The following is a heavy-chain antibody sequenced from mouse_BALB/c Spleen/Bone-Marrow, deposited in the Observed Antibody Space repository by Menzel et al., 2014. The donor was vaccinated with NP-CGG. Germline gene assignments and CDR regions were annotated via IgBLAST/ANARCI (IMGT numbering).Heavy chain of an antibody. CDR2: ISSGSSTI. Sequence: EVKVVESGGGLVQPGGSRKLSCAASGFTFSSFAMHWVRQAPEKGLEWVAYISSGSSTIYYADTVMGRFTISRDNPKNTLFLQMTSLRSEDTAMYCCARSGSSSGYFDYWGQGTTLTVSS. V-gene: IGHV5-17*02. CDR1: GFTFSSFA. D-gene: IGHD1-1*01. J-gene: IGHJ2*01. CDR3: ARSGSSSGYFDY.